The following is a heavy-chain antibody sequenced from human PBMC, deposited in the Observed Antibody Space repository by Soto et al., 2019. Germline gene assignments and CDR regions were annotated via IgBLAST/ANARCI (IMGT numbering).Heavy chain of an antibody. J-gene: IGHJ4*02. CDR1: GGTFSSYA. CDR3: ARVYSMVRGVIRGGFFDY. D-gene: IGHD3-10*01. Sequence: QVQLVQSGAEVKKPGSPVKVSCKASGGTFSSYAISWVRQAPGQGLEWMGGIVPIFGTANYAQKCPGRVTVTVEESTSTAHVEVGSLRPEDTAVYYCARVYSMVRGVIRGGFFDYWGKGPQLTVSS. V-gene: IGHV1-69*01. CDR2: IVPIFGTA.